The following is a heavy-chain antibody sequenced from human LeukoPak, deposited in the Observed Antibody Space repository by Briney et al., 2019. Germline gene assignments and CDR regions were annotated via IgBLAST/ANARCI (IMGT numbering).Heavy chain of an antibody. V-gene: IGHV3-64D*06. CDR2: ITNNGGST. J-gene: IGHJ4*02. CDR3: VKGRCSGSSCYGGDY. D-gene: IGHD2-2*01. CDR1: GFTFSSYA. Sequence: GGSLRLSCSASGFTFSSYAMNWVRQDPGKGLEYLSAITNNGGSTYYADSVEGRFTISRDNSKNTLYLQMSSLRAEDTAVYYCVKGRCSGSSCYGGDYWGQGTLVTVSS.